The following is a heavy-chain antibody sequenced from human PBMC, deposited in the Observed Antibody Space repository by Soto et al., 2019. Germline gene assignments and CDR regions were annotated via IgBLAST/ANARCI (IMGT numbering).Heavy chain of an antibody. V-gene: IGHV3-23*01. Sequence: HPGGSLRLSCAASGFTFSSYAMSWVRQAPGKGLEWVSAISGSGGSTYYADSVKGRFTISRDNSKNTLYLQMNSLRAEDTAVYYCAKRSPGVSRPHPPNYYMDVWGKGTTVTVSS. J-gene: IGHJ6*03. CDR1: GFTFSSYA. CDR3: AKRSPGVSRPHPPNYYMDV. CDR2: ISGSGGST. D-gene: IGHD2-8*01.